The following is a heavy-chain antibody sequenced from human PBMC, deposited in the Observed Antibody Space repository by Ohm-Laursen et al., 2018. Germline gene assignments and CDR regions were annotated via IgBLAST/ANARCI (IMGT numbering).Heavy chain of an antibody. D-gene: IGHD1-26*01. J-gene: IGHJ4*02. V-gene: IGHV4-59*01. CDR2: IYYSGST. CDR1: GGSISSYY. Sequence: PSQTLSLTCSVSGGSISSYYWSWIRQPPGKGLEWIGYIYYSGSTSYNPSLKSRVTMSVDTSKNQFSLKLSSVTAADTAVYYCARASIVGATLEYWGQGTLVTVSS. CDR3: ARASIVGATLEY.